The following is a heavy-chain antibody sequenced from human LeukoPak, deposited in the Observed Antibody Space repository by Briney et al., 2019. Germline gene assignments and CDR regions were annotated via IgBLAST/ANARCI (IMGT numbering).Heavy chain of an antibody. Sequence: GGSLRLSCAASGFTFSSYAMSWVRQAPGKGLEWVSAISGSGGSTYYADSVKGRFTISRDNSKNTLYLQMNSLRAEDTAVYYCARGPDILTGRTYYYYYGMDVWGQGTTVTVSS. CDR3: ARGPDILTGRTYYYYYGMDV. CDR1: GFTFSSYA. V-gene: IGHV3-23*01. CDR2: ISGSGGST. D-gene: IGHD3-9*01. J-gene: IGHJ6*02.